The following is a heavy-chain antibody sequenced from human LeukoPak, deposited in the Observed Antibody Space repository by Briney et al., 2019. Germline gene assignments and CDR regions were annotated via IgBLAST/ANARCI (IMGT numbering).Heavy chain of an antibody. CDR2: MNQDGSVR. D-gene: IGHD3/OR15-3a*01. V-gene: IGHV3-7*05. J-gene: IGHJ4*02. CDR3: SIGPNFDY. CDR1: GFTLSSDW. Sequence: PGGSLRLSCAASGFTLSSDWMSWVRQAQGKGLEWVANMNQDGSVRQYVGSVKGRFTISRDNAKNSLYLQMNSLRAEDTAVYFCSIGPNFDYWGQGTLVTVSS.